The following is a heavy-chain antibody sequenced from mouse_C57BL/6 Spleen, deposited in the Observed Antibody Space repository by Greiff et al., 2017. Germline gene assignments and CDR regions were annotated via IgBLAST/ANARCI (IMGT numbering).Heavy chain of an antibody. CDR3: ARPDRSGYSWFAY. Sequence: QVQLKESGPELVKPGASVKISCKASGYAFSSSWMNWVKQRPGKGLEWIGRIYPGDGDTNYNGKFKGKATLTADKSSSTAYMQLSSLTSEDSAVYFWARPDRSGYSWFAYWGQGTLVTVSA. CDR1: GYAFSSSW. J-gene: IGHJ3*01. V-gene: IGHV1-82*01. CDR2: IYPGDGDT. D-gene: IGHD3-2*02.